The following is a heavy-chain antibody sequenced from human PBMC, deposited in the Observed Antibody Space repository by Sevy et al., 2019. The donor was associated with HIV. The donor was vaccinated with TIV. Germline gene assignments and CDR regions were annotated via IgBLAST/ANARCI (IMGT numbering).Heavy chain of an antibody. CDR3: ARVSGNSEWGYYFDS. V-gene: IGHV4-30-2*01. J-gene: IGHJ4*02. Sequence: SETLSLTCAVSGGSLSRGAYSWSWIRQPPGKGLEWIGCLYHSGSTYYNPSLKSRVTISVDRSKNQFSLKLSSVTAADTAVYYCARVSGNSEWGYYFDSWGQGTLVTVSS. CDR2: LYHSGST. CDR1: GGSLSRGAYS. D-gene: IGHD2-15*01.